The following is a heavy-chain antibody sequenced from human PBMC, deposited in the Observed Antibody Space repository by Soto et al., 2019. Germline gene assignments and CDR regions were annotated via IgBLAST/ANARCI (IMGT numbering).Heavy chain of an antibody. CDR1: GGSFSGYY. D-gene: IGHD5-18*01. V-gene: IGHV4-34*01. CDR2: INHSGST. J-gene: IGHJ6*03. CDR3: ARGDTAFTYYMDV. Sequence: QVQLQQWGAGLLKPSETLSLTCAVYGGSFSGYYWSWIRQPPGKGLEWIGEINHSGSTNNNPSLKSRVTISVATSKNQFSLKLSSVTAADTAVYYCARGDTAFTYYMDVWGKGTPVTVSS.